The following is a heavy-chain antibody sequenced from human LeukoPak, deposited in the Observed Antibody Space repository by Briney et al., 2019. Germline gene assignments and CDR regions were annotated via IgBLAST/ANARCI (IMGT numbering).Heavy chain of an antibody. Sequence: SQTLSLTCAVYVGSFSGYYSSWRRQPPGKGLEWIWGINHSGRTNYNPSLKSRVTISVDTSKNQFSLKLSSVTAADTAVYYCARFSQYYDSPTHYLDYWGQGTLVTVSS. CDR3: ARFSQYYDSPTHYLDY. V-gene: IGHV4-34*01. CDR1: VGSFSGYY. J-gene: IGHJ4*02. D-gene: IGHD2/OR15-2a*01. CDR2: INHSGRT.